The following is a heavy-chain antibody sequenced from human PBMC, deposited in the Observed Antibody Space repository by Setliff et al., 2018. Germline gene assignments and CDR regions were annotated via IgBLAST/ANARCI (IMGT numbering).Heavy chain of an antibody. J-gene: IGHJ6*03. CDR3: ARDNRGYAWDYYYYMDV. Sequence: ASVKVSCKASGYTFTSYAMNWVRQAPGQGLEWMGWINTNTGDPTYAQGFTGRFVFSLDTSVSTAYLQISSLKAEDTAVYYCARDNRGYAWDYYYYMDVWSKGTTVTVSS. D-gene: IGHD2-15*01. CDR1: GYTFTSYA. V-gene: IGHV7-4-1*02. CDR2: INTNTGDP.